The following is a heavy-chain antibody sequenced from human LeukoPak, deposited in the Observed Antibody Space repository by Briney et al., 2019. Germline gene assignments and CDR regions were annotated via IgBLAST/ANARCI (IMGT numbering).Heavy chain of an antibody. CDR3: ARGSQLVVAATAGWFDP. D-gene: IGHD2-15*01. V-gene: IGHV4-34*01. CDR1: GGSSSDYY. J-gene: IGHJ5*02. CDR2: INHNGRT. Sequence: SEILSLTCAVYGGSSSDYYWSWIRQPPGKGLEWIGEINHNGRTNYNPSLKSRVTISVDTSKNQFSLKLTSVTAADTAVYYCARGSQLVVAATAGWFDPWGQGTLVTVSS.